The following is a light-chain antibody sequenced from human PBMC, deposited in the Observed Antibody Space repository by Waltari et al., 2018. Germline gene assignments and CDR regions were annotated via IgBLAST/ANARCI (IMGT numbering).Light chain of an antibody. Sequence: QSVVTQPPSASGTPGPRVTIHCSGSRPYIGDNHVYWYQQVPGTAPKLLVHTNNERPSGVPARFTGSKSGTSASLAIYGLRSEDEADYYCASWDDKLNAWVIGGGTRLTVL. CDR2: TNN. CDR1: RPYIGDNH. V-gene: IGLV1-47*01. J-gene: IGLJ3*02. CDR3: ASWDDKLNAWV.